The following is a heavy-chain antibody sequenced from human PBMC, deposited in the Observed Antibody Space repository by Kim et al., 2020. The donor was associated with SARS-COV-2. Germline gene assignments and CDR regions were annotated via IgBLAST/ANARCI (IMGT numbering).Heavy chain of an antibody. CDR3: ARDLVEMATTTFYYYYGMDV. CDR2: IIPIFGTA. J-gene: IGHJ6*02. CDR1: GGTFSSYA. Sequence: SVKVSCKASGGTFSSYAISWVRQAPGQGLEWMGGIIPIFGTANYAQKFQGRVTITADESTSTAYMELSSLRSEDTAVYYCARDLVEMATTTFYYYYGMDVWGQGTTVTVSS. D-gene: IGHD5-12*01. V-gene: IGHV1-69*13.